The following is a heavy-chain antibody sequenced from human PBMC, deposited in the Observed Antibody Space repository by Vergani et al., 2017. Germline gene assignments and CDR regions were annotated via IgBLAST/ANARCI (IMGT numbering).Heavy chain of an antibody. CDR2: ISGSGVSA. V-gene: IGHV3-23*01. D-gene: IGHD3-22*01. Sequence: EVQLLESGGGLVQPGGSLRLTCAASEFTFSNYAMNWVRQAPGKGLEWVSGISGSGVSAYYTDSVKGRFTISRDNSKNMLFLQMNNLRTEDTAIYYCAKDLTGMIVVVIKNYFDYWGQGTLVTVSS. CDR3: AKDLTGMIVVVIKNYFDY. J-gene: IGHJ4*02. CDR1: EFTFSNYA.